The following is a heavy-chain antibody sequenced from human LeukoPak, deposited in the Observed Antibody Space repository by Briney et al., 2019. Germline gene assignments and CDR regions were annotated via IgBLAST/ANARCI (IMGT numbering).Heavy chain of an antibody. D-gene: IGHD2-2*01. J-gene: IGHJ5*02. Sequence: ASVKVSYKASGYTFTSYYMHWVRQAPGQGLEWMVIINPRGGSTSYAQQFQGRVTMTRDTSTSTVYMELSSLRSEDTAVYYCAREQSVVPAANNWFDPWGQGTLVTVSS. V-gene: IGHV1-46*01. CDR2: INPRGGST. CDR1: GYTFTSYY. CDR3: AREQSVVPAANNWFDP.